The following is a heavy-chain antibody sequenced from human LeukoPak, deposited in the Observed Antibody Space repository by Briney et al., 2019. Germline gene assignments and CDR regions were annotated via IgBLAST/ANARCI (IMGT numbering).Heavy chain of an antibody. CDR2: INPSGGST. CDR3: ARDPDGDYYGSGSWFDP. Sequence: ASAKVSCKASGYTFTSYYMHWVRQAPGQGLEWMGIINPSGGSTSYAQKFQGRVTMTRDTSTSTVYMELSSLRSEDTAVYYCARDPDGDYYGSGSWFDPWGQGTLVTVSS. V-gene: IGHV1-46*01. CDR1: GYTFTSYY. J-gene: IGHJ5*02. D-gene: IGHD3-10*01.